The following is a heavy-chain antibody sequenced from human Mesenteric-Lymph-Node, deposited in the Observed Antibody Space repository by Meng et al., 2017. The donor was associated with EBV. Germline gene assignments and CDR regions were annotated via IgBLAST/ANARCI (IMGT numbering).Heavy chain of an antibody. J-gene: IGHJ4*02. CDR3: ARRYRGIDY. CDR2: IVPTLDSA. D-gene: IGHD3-16*01. V-gene: IGHV1-69*01. CDR1: GGAFSTYA. Sequence: QVHLVQSGAEVKKPGSSVKVSCKASGGAFSTYAISWVRQASGQGLEWMGVIVPTLDSANYAQKFLGRLTITADESTSTVYMELSSLRSEDTAVYYCARRYRGIDYWGQGTLVTVSS.